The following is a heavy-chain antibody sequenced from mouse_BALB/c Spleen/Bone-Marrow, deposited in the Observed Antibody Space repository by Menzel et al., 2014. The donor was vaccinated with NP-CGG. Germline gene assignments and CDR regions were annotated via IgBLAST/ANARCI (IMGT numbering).Heavy chain of an antibody. Sequence: VQLQQSGPELVKPGASVKISCKASGYSFTGYYMHWLKQSHVMSLEWIGRINPYNGATSYNQNFKDKASLTVDKSSSTAYMELHSLTSEDSAVYYCARGYGNYDYWYFGVWGAGTTVTVSS. D-gene: IGHD2-1*01. CDR3: ARGYGNYDYWYFGV. CDR1: GYSFTGYY. J-gene: IGHJ1*01. V-gene: IGHV1-31*01. CDR2: INPYNGAT.